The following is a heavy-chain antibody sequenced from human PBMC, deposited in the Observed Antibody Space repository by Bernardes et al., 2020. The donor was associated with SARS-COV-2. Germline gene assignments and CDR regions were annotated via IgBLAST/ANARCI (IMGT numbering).Heavy chain of an antibody. CDR3: ARSPSELSSSWLALAEYFQH. Sequence: SLRLSCAASGFTFSDYYMSWIRQAPGKGLEWVSYISSSGSTIYYADSVKGRFTISRDNAKNSLYLQMNSLRAEDTAVYYCARSPSELSSSWLALAEYFQHWGQGTLVTVSS. V-gene: IGHV3-11*01. J-gene: IGHJ1*01. D-gene: IGHD6-13*01. CDR1: GFTFSDYY. CDR2: ISSSGSTI.